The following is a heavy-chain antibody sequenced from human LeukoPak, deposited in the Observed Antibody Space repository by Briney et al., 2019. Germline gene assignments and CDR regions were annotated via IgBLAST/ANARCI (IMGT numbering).Heavy chain of an antibody. Sequence: PGGSLRLSCAASGFTVSSNYMSWVRQAPGKGLEWVSVTYSGSDTYYADSVKGRFTISRDNSKNTLYLQMNSLRAEDTALYHCARDRGSGWRYDRGYYYGMDVWGQGTTVTVSS. V-gene: IGHV3-53*01. CDR3: ARDRGSGWRYDRGYYYGMDV. CDR1: GFTVSSNY. J-gene: IGHJ6*02. D-gene: IGHD6-19*01. CDR2: TYSGSDT.